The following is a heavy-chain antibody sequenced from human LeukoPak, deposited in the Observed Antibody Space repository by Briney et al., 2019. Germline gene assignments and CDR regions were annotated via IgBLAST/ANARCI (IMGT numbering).Heavy chain of an antibody. D-gene: IGHD5-24*01. CDR1: GFTFSSYS. V-gene: IGHV3-7*05. Sequence: GGSLRLSCAASGFTFSSYSMNWVRQAPGKGLEWVANIKQDGGEKRYADSVRGRFIVSRDNAHTSLYLQMNSLRAEDTALYYCARASDPWLQLTWGQGTLVTVPS. CDR2: IKQDGGEK. J-gene: IGHJ5*02. CDR3: ARASDPWLQLT.